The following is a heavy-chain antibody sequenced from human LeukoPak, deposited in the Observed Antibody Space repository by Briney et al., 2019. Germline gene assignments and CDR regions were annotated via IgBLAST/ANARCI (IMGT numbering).Heavy chain of an antibody. CDR2: IYYTGTT. D-gene: IGHD2-2*01. CDR3: ARRAVVPAAVSYFDY. V-gene: IGHV4-39*01. J-gene: IGHJ4*02. Sequence: SETLSLTCTVSGGPITNSSCYWGWIRQPPPKGLEWIGGIYYTGTTYYSPSLNSRVTISVDTSKKQFSLRLTSVTAADTAVYYCARRAVVPAAVSYFDYWGQGSLVTVSS. CDR1: GGPITNSSCY.